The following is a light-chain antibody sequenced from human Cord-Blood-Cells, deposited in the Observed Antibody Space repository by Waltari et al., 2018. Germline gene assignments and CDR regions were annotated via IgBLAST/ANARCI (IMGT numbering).Light chain of an antibody. CDR3: QQSDSTPPT. V-gene: IGKV1-39*01. Sequence: DIQMTQSPSSLSASVGDRVTITCRGSQSISSYLNWYTQKPGKAPKLLIEAASSLQSGVAARCSGSGSGTDFTLTISSLHPEDFATCYCQQSDSTPPTFGHGTKVEIK. J-gene: IGKJ1*01. CDR1: QSISSY. CDR2: AAS.